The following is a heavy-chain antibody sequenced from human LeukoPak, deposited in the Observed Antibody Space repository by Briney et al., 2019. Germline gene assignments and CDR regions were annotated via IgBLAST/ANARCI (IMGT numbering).Heavy chain of an antibody. J-gene: IGHJ5*02. D-gene: IGHD1-26*01. Sequence: PGGSLRLSCAASGFTVTNARMTWVRQTPGKGLEWVGHIQRRGDGETTDYAAPVKDRFTISRDDSKNTLYLQVNSLKTEDTAVYYCSTGGGTYSLGAWGPGTLVIVSS. CDR1: GFTVTNAR. CDR2: IQRRGDGETT. V-gene: IGHV3-15*01. CDR3: STGGGTYSLGA.